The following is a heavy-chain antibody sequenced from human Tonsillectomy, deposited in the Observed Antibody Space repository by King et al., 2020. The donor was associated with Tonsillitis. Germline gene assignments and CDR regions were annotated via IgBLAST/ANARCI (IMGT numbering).Heavy chain of an antibody. V-gene: IGHV3-7*03. CDR2: IKGDGSVK. J-gene: IGHJ3*01. CDR1: GFTFSKFW. CDR3: ARDSSYCTNGVCYDVFDL. Sequence: VQLVESGGGLVQPGGSLRLSCAASGFTFSKFWMTWVRQAPGKGLEWVANIKGDGSVKSYVDSVKGRFTISRDNAKKSLYLQMNSLRAEDTAVYHCARDSSYCTNGVCYDVFDLWGQGTMVSVSS. D-gene: IGHD2-8*01.